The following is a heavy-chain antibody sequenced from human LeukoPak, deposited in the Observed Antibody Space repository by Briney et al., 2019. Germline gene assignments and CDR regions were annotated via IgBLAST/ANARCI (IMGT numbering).Heavy chain of an antibody. CDR1: GYTFTSYD. CDR2: MDPNSGNT. J-gene: IGHJ5*02. Sequence: ASVKVSCKASGYTFTSYDINLVRQATGQGLEWMGWMDPNSGNTGYAQKFQGRVTMTRNTSISTAYMELSSLRSEDTAVYYCARGPHYDSVWGSARPNWFDPWGQGTLVTVSS. CDR3: ARGPHYDSVWGSARPNWFDP. V-gene: IGHV1-8*01. D-gene: IGHD3-16*01.